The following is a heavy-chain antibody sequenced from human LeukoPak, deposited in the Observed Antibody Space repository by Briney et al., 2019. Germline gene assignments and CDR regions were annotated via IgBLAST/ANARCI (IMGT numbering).Heavy chain of an antibody. Sequence: GGSLRLSCAASGFTFSSYAMSWVRRAPGKGLEWVSAISGSGGSTYYADSVKGRFTISRDNSKNTLYLQMNSLRAEDTAVYYRAKVTSSGWYGAFDIWGQGTMVTVSS. CDR2: ISGSGGST. J-gene: IGHJ3*02. V-gene: IGHV3-23*01. D-gene: IGHD6-19*01. CDR3: AKVTSSGWYGAFDI. CDR1: GFTFSSYA.